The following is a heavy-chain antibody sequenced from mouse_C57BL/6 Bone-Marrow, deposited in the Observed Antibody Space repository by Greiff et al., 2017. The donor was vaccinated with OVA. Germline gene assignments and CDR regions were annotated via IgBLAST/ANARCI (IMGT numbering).Heavy chain of an antibody. D-gene: IGHD3-2*02. J-gene: IGHJ2*01. CDR3: AIYLPRQLRLRGY. CDR2: IHPSDSDT. CDR1: GYTFTSYW. V-gene: IGHV1-74*01. Sequence: QVQLQQPGAELVKPGASVKVSCKASGYTFTSYWMHWVKQRPGQGLEWIGRIHPSDSDTNYNQKFKGKATLTVDKSSSTAYMQLSSLTSEDSAVYYCAIYLPRQLRLRGYWGQGTTLTVSS.